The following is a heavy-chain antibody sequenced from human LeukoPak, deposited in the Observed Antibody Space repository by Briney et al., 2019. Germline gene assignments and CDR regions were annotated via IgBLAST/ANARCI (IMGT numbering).Heavy chain of an antibody. CDR3: ARSWYDFWSGSYWFDP. D-gene: IGHD3-3*01. J-gene: IGHJ5*02. CDR1: GYSISSGYY. Sequence: PSETLSLTCTVSGYSISSGYYWGWIRQPPGKGLEWIGRIYHSGSTYNNPSLKSRVTISVDTSKNQFSLKLSSVTAADTAVYYCARSWYDFWSGSYWFDPWGQGTLVTVSS. V-gene: IGHV4-38-2*02. CDR2: IYHSGST.